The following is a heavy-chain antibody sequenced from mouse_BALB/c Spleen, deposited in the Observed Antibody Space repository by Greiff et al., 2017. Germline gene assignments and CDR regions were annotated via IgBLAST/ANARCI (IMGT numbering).Heavy chain of an antibody. CDR1: GFSLTSYG. D-gene: IGHD2-1*01. CDR2: IWAGGST. J-gene: IGHJ4*01. CDR3: AKGNYGNYPYAMDY. V-gene: IGHV2-9*02. Sequence: QVQLKESGPGLVAPSQSLSITCTVSGFSLTSYGVHWVRQPPGKGLEWLGVIWAGGSTNYNSALMSRLSISKDNSKSQVFLKMNSLQTDDTAMYYCAKGNYGNYPYAMDYWGQGTSVTVSS.